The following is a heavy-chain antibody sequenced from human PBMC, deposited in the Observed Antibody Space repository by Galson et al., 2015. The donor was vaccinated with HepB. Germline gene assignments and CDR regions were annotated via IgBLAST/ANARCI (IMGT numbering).Heavy chain of an antibody. D-gene: IGHD2-21*01. CDR3: ARSDCSDITCPRYFDL. J-gene: IGHJ4*02. V-gene: IGHV5-51*03. CDR1: GYSFINYW. CDR2: FYPGDSDT. Sequence: QSGAEVKKPGESLKISCKASGYSFINYWIGWVRQMPGKGLEWMGIFYPGDSDTRYSPSFQGQVIMSADKSINTAYLRWDSLKASDTAVYFCARSDCSDITCPRYFDLWGQGTLVTVSS.